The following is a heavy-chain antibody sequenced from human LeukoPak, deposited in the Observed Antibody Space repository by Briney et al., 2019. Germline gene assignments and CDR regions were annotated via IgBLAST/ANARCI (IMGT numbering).Heavy chain of an antibody. CDR2: IYYSGST. CDR3: ASSAYYDSSGYYYFGY. V-gene: IGHV4-31*03. J-gene: IGHJ4*02. D-gene: IGHD3-22*01. Sequence: SQTLSLTCTVSGGSISSGGYYWSWTRQHPGKGLEWIGYIYYSGSTYYNPSLKSRVTISVDTSKNQFSLKLSSVTAADTAVYYCASSAYYDSSGYYYFGYWGQGTLVTVSS. CDR1: GGSISSGGYY.